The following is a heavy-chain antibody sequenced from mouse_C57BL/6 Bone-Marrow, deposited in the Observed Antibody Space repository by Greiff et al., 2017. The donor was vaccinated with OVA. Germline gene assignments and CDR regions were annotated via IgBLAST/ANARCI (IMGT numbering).Heavy chain of an antibody. Sequence: QVQLQQPGAELVMPGASVKLSCKASGYTFTSYWMHWVKQRPGQGLEWIGEIDPSDSYTNYNQKFTGKSTLTVDKSSSTAYMQLSSLTSEDSAVYYCAPSYYYGSSPYFDVWGTGTTVTVSS. V-gene: IGHV1-69*01. CDR3: APSYYYGSSPYFDV. CDR2: IDPSDSYT. J-gene: IGHJ1*03. D-gene: IGHD1-1*01. CDR1: GYTFTSYW.